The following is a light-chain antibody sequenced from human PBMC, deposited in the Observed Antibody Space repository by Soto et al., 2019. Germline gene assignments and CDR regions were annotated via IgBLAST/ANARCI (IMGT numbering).Light chain of an antibody. V-gene: IGKV3D-15*01. J-gene: IGKJ5*01. CDR3: QQYNNWSGT. CDR1: QSVSSK. CDR2: DAS. Sequence: EIVMTQSPATLSVSPGEGATLSCRASQSVSSKLAWYQQKPGQAPRLLIYDASSRATGIPDRFSGGGSGTDFTLTISRLEPEDFAVYYCQQYNNWSGTFGPGTRLEIK.